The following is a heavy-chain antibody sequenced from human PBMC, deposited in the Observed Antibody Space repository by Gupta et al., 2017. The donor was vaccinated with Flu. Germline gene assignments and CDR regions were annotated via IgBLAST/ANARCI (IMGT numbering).Heavy chain of an antibody. CDR2: FNGVGAT. D-gene: IGHD3-10*01. Sequence: VVSGLTVSNNHISWVRQAPGKGLEWVSIFNGVGATLYADSVRGRFAISKDTSKNTVYLQMNSLRADDTAVYYCLAYGAGSVWGQGTLVTVSS. V-gene: IGHV3-53*01. CDR1: GLTVSNNH. J-gene: IGHJ4*02. CDR3: LAYGAGSV.